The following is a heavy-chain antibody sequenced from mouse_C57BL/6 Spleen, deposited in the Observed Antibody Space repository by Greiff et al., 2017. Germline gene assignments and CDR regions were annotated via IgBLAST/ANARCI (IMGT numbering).Heavy chain of an antibody. Sequence: QVQLQQPGAELVRPGSSVKLSCKASGYTFTSYWMDWVKQRPGQGLEWIGNIYPSDSETHYNQKFKDKATLTVDKSSSTAYMQLSSLTSEDSAVYYCARSVVTTDAYWGQGTLVTVSA. CDR2: IYPSDSET. V-gene: IGHV1-61*01. J-gene: IGHJ3*01. CDR1: GYTFTSYW. CDR3: ARSVVTTDAY. D-gene: IGHD2-2*01.